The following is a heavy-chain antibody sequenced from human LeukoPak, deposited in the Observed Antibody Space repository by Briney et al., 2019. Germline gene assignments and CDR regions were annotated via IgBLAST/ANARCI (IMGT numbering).Heavy chain of an antibody. CDR3: AREFVGQLIDP. Sequence: SQTLSLTCAVSGDSVSSSSAVWNWIRQSPSRGLEWLGRTYYRSKWHNEYAESVKSRITINPDTSKNQFSLQLNSVTPEDTAVYYCAREFVGQLIDPWGQGTLVTVSS. D-gene: IGHD6-13*01. CDR2: TYYRSKWHN. CDR1: GDSVSSSSAV. V-gene: IGHV6-1*01. J-gene: IGHJ5*02.